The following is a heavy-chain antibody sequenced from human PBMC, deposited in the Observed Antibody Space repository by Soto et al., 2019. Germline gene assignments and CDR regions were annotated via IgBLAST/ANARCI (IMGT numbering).Heavy chain of an antibody. CDR1: GGSISSYY. CDR3: ARRGSGYYFHDALAI. CDR2: IYYSGST. Sequence: SETLSVTCTVSGGSISSYYWSWIRQPPGKGLEWIGYIYYSGSTNYNPSLKSRVTISVDTSKNQFSLKLSSVTAADTAVYYCARRGSGYYFHDALAIWGQGIMVTVSS. D-gene: IGHD3-22*01. V-gene: IGHV4-59*01. J-gene: IGHJ3*02.